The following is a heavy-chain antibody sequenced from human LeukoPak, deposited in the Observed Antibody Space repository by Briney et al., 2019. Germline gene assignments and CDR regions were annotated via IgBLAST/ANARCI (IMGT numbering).Heavy chain of an antibody. V-gene: IGHV4-34*01. CDR3: ARFVVTGEYYFDY. J-gene: IGHJ4*02. D-gene: IGHD4-23*01. CDR2: INHSGST. Sequence: PSETLSLTCAVYGESFSGYYWSWIRQPPGKGLEWIGEINHSGSTNYNPSLKSRVTISVDTSKNQFSLKLSSVTAADTAFYYCARFVVTGEYYFDYWGQGTLVTVSS. CDR1: GESFSGYY.